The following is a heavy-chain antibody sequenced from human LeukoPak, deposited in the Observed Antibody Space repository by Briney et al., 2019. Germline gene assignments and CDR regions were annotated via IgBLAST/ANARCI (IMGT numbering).Heavy chain of an antibody. J-gene: IGHJ4*02. CDR2: IYHSGST. V-gene: IGHV4-38-2*02. D-gene: IGHD1-26*01. CDR1: GYSISSGYY. CDR3: ARVKWELLVY. Sequence: PSETLTLTCTVSGYSISSGYYWGWIRQPPGKGLEWIGSIYHSGSTYYNPSLKSRVTISVDTSKNQFSLKLSSVTAADTAVYYCARVKWELLVYWGQGKLVTVSS.